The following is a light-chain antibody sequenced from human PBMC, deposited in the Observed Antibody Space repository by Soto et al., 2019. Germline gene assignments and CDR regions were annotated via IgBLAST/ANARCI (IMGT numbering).Light chain of an antibody. V-gene: IGKV1-5*01. CDR3: QQYKNYSGT. J-gene: IGKJ1*01. Sequence: GDRVTITCRASQSINTWVAWYQQKPGKAPKLLIYDASSLENGVPSRFSGSGSGTEFTLTISSLQPDDFATYYCQQYKNYSGTFGQGTKVEIK. CDR1: QSINTW. CDR2: DAS.